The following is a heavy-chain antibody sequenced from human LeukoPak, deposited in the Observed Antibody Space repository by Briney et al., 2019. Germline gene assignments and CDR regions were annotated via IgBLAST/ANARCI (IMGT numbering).Heavy chain of an antibody. CDR1: GFTFSSYA. V-gene: IGHV3-30-3*01. Sequence: GGSLRLSCAASGFTFSSYAMYWVRQAPGKGLEWVAVISYDGSKKYYADSVKGRFTISRDNSKNTLYLQMNSLRAEDTAVYYYARDLELATTYFDYWGQGTLVTVSS. CDR3: ARDLELATTYFDY. D-gene: IGHD5-24*01. CDR2: ISYDGSKK. J-gene: IGHJ4*02.